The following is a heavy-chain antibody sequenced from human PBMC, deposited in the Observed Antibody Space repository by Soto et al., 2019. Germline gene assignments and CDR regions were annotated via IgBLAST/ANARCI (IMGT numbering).Heavy chain of an antibody. CDR1: GGSISSGGYY. V-gene: IGHV4-31*03. CDR3: ARLEFSYGDPYYFDY. D-gene: IGHD4-17*01. J-gene: IGHJ4*02. CDR2: IYYSGST. Sequence: SETLSLTCTVSGGSISSGGYYWSWIRQHPGKGLEWIGYIYYSGSTYYNPSLKSRVTISVDTSKNQFSLKLSSVTAADTAVYYCARLEFSYGDPYYFDYWGQGTLVTVSS.